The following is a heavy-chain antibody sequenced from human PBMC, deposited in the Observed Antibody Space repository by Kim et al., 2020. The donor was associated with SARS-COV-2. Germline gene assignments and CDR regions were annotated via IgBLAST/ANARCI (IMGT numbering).Heavy chain of an antibody. CDR2: DGSER. V-gene: IGHV3-7*03. J-gene: IGHJ6*02. Sequence: DGSERYYVDSVKGRFTISRDNAKNSLFLQMNSLRAEDTAVYYCTGGRTTDVWGQGTTVTVSS. CDR3: TGGRTTDV. D-gene: IGHD1-1*01.